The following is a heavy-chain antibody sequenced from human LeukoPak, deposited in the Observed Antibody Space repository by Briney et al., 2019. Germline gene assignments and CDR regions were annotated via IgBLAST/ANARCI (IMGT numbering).Heavy chain of an antibody. D-gene: IGHD2-2*01. CDR3: ARDRVYCGSTSCYAYYFDY. Sequence: GGSLRLSCAASGFTFSSYSMNWVRQAPGKGLEWVSSISSSSYIYYADSVKGRFTISRDNAKNSLYLQMNSLRAEDTAVYYCARDRVYCGSTSCYAYYFDYWGQGTLVTVSS. J-gene: IGHJ4*02. CDR2: ISSSSYI. CDR1: GFTFSSYS. V-gene: IGHV3-21*01.